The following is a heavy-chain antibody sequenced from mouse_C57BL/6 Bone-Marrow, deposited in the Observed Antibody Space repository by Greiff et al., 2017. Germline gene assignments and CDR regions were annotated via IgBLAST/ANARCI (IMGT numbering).Heavy chain of an antibody. CDR1: GFTFSSYG. Sequence: EVKLMESGGDLVKPGGSLKLSCAASGFTFSSYGMSWVRQTLDKRLEWVATISSGGSYTYYPDSVKGRITISRDNAKNTLYLQMGSLKSDDTAMDYCARRGYPWFAYWGQGTLVTVSA. V-gene: IGHV5-6*02. CDR3: ARRGYPWFAY. J-gene: IGHJ3*01. D-gene: IGHD3-1*01. CDR2: ISSGGSYT.